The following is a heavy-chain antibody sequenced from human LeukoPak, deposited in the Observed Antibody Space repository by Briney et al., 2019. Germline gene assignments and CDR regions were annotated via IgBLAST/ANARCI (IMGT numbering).Heavy chain of an antibody. Sequence: SETLTLTCAVYGGSFSGYYWSWIRQPPGKGLEWIGEINHSGSTNYNTSLKSRVTISVDTYKNQFSLKLSSVTAADTAVYYCARSWCSSWYNWFDPWGQGTLVTVSS. V-gene: IGHV4-34*01. J-gene: IGHJ5*02. CDR3: ARSWCSSWYNWFDP. D-gene: IGHD6-13*01. CDR1: GGSFSGYY. CDR2: INHSGST.